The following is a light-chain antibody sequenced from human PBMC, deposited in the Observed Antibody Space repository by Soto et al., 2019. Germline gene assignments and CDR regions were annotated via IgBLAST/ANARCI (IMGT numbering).Light chain of an antibody. V-gene: IGKV3-20*01. CDR3: QKYGVLQKT. CDR1: QSISANY. Sequence: ILLTHSPGTVSLSPGDRATLSCRASQSISANYLAWYQQKPGQAPRLLIYGVSIRATGIPDRFAGSGSGQELTITISRLEPEDFEVYYCQKYGVLQKTFGQGTKVDIK. J-gene: IGKJ1*01. CDR2: GVS.